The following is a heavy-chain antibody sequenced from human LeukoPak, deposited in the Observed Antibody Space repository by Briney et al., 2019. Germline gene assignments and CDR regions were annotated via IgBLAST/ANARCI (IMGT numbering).Heavy chain of an antibody. CDR2: IYYSGST. Sequence: SETLSLTCAVSGGSISSSNWWSWVRQPPGKGLEWIGEIYYSGSTYYNPSLKSRVTISVDTSKNQFSLKLSSVTAADTAAYYCARRPYYYDSSGSSSLEQIDYWGQGTLVTVSS. CDR3: ARRPYYYDSSGSSSLEQIDY. V-gene: IGHV4-4*02. CDR1: GGSISSSNW. J-gene: IGHJ4*02. D-gene: IGHD3-22*01.